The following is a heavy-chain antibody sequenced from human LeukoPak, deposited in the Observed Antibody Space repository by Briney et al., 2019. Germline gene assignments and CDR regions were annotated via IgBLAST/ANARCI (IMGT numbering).Heavy chain of an antibody. CDR3: AKDKEPASYVMDA. D-gene: IGHD1-14*01. Sequence: GKSLRLSCAASGFTFSSYGMHWVRQAPGKGLEWVACMRDDGTEEHYTDSVMGRFTISRDNSKSTLYLQLNNLRAEDTAVYHCAKDKEPASYVMDAWGKGTTVTVSS. V-gene: IGHV3-30*02. CDR2: MRDDGTEE. J-gene: IGHJ6*04. CDR1: GFTFSSYG.